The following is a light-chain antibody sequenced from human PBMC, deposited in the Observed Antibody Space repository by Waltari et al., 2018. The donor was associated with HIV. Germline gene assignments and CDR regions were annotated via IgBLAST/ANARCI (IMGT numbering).Light chain of an antibody. J-gene: IGKJ2*01. CDR1: QSIDNW. Sequence: DVQMTQSPSNLSASVGDSVVITCRASQSIDNWLAWSLQKPGRAPKLLVSRASILESGVSSRFSGSGSGTEFTLTIRSLQPDDVGTYYCQQYSTHYGFGQGTRVE. CDR2: RAS. V-gene: IGKV1-5*03. CDR3: QQYSTHYG.